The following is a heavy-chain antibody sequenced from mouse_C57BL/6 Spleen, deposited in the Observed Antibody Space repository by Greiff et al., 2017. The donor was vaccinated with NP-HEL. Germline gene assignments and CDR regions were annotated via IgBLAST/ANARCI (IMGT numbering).Heavy chain of an antibody. D-gene: IGHD2-4*01. J-gene: IGHJ3*01. CDR3: AREGVYDYDWFAY. CDR1: GFTFSSYG. V-gene: IGHV5-6*01. CDR2: ISSGGSYT. Sequence: EVQRVESGGDLVKPGGSLKLSCAASGFTFSSYGMSWVRQTPDKRLEWVATISSGGSYTYYPDSVKGRFTISRDNAKNTLYLQMSSLKSEDTAMYYCAREGVYDYDWFAYWGQGTLVTVSA.